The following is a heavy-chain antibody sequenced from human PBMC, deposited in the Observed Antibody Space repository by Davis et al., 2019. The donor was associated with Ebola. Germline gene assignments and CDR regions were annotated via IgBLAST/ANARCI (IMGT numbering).Heavy chain of an antibody. D-gene: IGHD3-10*01. CDR3: ARGSESYCIGTNCYLSEADF. CDR2: INPGGGAT. V-gene: IGHV1-46*01. Sequence: AASVKVSCKTSGYTFTNFYIHWVRQAPGQGLEWMGVINPGGGATSYARDFRGRVAMTSDPSTSTVSMQLSSLRFEDTAVYYCARGSESYCIGTNCYLSEADFWGQGTQVTVSS. CDR1: GYTFTNFY. J-gene: IGHJ4*02.